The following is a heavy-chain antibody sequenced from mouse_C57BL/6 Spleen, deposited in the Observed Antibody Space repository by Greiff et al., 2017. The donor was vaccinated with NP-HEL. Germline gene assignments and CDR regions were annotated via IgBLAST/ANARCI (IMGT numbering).Heavy chain of an antibody. D-gene: IGHD2-1*01. CDR3: TRDGDYYGNYEYFDY. CDR1: GFTFSSYA. Sequence: EVMLVESGEGLVKPGGSLKLSCAASGFTFSSYAMSWVRQTPEKRLEWVAYISSGGDYIYYADTVKGRFTISRDNARNTLYLQMSSLKSEDTAMYYCTRDGDYYGNYEYFDYWGQGTTLTVSS. V-gene: IGHV5-9-1*02. J-gene: IGHJ2*01. CDR2: ISSGGDYI.